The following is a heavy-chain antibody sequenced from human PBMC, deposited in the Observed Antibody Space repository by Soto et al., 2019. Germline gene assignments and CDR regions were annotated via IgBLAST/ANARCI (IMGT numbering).Heavy chain of an antibody. J-gene: IGHJ4*02. Sequence: QVQLVQSGAEMKKPGSSVKVSCQSSGGTFNTYAMNWVRQAPGQGPEWMGDISPMFGAANYAPKFQGRVTITAVDSTGTSYMQLSSLTSEDTALYLCAREVQVHTPAFVYWGQGTVVTVSS. CDR3: AREVQVHTPAFVY. CDR1: GGTFNTYA. D-gene: IGHD3-10*01. V-gene: IGHV1-69*19. CDR2: ISPMFGAA.